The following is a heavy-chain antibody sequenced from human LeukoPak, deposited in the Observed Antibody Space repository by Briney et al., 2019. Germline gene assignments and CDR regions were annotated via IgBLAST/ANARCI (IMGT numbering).Heavy chain of an antibody. Sequence: GGSLRLSCAASGFTFSSYAMSWVRQAPGKGLEWVSATSGSGGSTYYADSVKGRFTISRDNSKNTLYLQMNSLRAEDTAVYCCAKDVGGSIRLDYYYYMDVWGKGTTVTVSS. CDR1: GFTFSSYA. D-gene: IGHD2-15*01. V-gene: IGHV3-23*01. CDR3: AKDVGGSIRLDYYYYMDV. CDR2: TSGSGGST. J-gene: IGHJ6*03.